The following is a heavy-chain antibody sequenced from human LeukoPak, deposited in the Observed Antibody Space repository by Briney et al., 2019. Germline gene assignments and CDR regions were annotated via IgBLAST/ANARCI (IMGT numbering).Heavy chain of an antibody. V-gene: IGHV3-13*01. J-gene: IGHJ5*02. CDR3: ARGGTGSNDRGDWFDP. D-gene: IGHD1-1*01. CDR2: IGTAGDT. Sequence: GGSLRLSCAASGFTFSSYDMHWVRQATGKGLEWVSAIGTAGDTYYPGSVKGRFTISRENAKNSLYLQMNSLRAGDTAVYHCARGGTGSNDRGDWFDPWGQGTLVTVSS. CDR1: GFTFSSYD.